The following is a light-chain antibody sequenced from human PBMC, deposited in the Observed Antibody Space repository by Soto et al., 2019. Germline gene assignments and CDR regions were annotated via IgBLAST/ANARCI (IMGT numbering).Light chain of an antibody. CDR3: QQYRTSTQT. CDR2: GTS. CDR1: QTVGSDY. Sequence: EIVLTQSPGTLSLSPGESATLSCRASQTVGSDYLAWYQQRPGQAPRLLIYGTSSRATGIPDRVSGSGSGTDFTLTISRLEPEDFAVYYCQQYRTSTQTFGQGTKVEIK. V-gene: IGKV3-20*01. J-gene: IGKJ1*01.